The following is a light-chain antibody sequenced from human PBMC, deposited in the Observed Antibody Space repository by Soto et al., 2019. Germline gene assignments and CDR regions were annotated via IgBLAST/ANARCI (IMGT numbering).Light chain of an antibody. Sequence: IQLTQSPSSLSASVGDRVTITCQASQGISSYLGWYQQKPGKAPNLLIYAASTLQSGVPSRFSGGGSGTDFTLTISSLQPEGFATYYCQQVYVYPSTFGGGTKVDIK. CDR2: AAS. CDR1: QGISSY. V-gene: IGKV1-9*01. CDR3: QQVYVYPST. J-gene: IGKJ4*01.